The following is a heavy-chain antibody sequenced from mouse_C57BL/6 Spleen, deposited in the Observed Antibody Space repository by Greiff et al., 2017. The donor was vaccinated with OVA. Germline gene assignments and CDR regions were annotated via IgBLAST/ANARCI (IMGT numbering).Heavy chain of an antibody. CDR1: GFNIQNTY. J-gene: IGHJ1*03. CDR3: ARCYYGSYWYFDV. CDR2: IDPANGNT. D-gene: IGHD1-1*01. Sequence: VQLQQSVAELVRPGASVKLSCTASGFNIQNTYMHWVKQRPEQGLEWIGRIDPANGNTKYAPKFQGKATITADTSSNTAYLQLSSLTSEDTAIYYCARCYYGSYWYFDVWGTGTTVTVSS. V-gene: IGHV14-3*01.